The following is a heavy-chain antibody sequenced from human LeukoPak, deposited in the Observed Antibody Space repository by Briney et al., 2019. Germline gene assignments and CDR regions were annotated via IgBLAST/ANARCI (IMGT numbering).Heavy chain of an antibody. J-gene: IGHJ6*03. CDR3: ARDKNVLLWFGELFREYYYYYMDV. V-gene: IGHV3-7*01. Sequence: GGSLRLSCAASGFTFSSYWMSWVRQAPGKGLEWVANIKQDGSEKYYVDSVKGRFTISRDNAKNSLYLQMNSLRAEDTAVYYCARDKNVLLWFGELFREYYYYYMDVWGKGTTVTVSS. CDR2: IKQDGSEK. CDR1: GFTFSSYW. D-gene: IGHD3-10*01.